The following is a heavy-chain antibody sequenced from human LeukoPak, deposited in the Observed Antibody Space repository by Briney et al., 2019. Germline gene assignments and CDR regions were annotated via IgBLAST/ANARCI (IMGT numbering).Heavy chain of an antibody. CDR3: ARVPYYDFWSGYYPFDY. CDR1: GFTFSSYA. V-gene: IGHV4-34*01. D-gene: IGHD3-3*01. J-gene: IGHJ4*02. Sequence: LRLSCAASGFTFSSYAMSWVRQPPGKGLEWIGEINHSGSTNYNPSLKSRVTISADTSKNQFSLKLSSVTAADTAVYYCARVPYYDFWSGYYPFDYWGQGTLVTVSS. CDR2: INHSGST.